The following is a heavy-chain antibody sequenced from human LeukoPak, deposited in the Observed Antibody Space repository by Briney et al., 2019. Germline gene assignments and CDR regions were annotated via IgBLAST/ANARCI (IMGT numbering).Heavy chain of an antibody. D-gene: IGHD3-22*01. Sequence: PGGSLRLSCAASGFTFSSYEMNWVRQAPGKGLEWVSYISSSGSTIYYADSVKGRFTISRDNAKNSLYPQMNSLRAEDTAVYYCARDLGYYYDSSGFFDYWGQGTLVTVSS. V-gene: IGHV3-48*03. J-gene: IGHJ4*02. CDR1: GFTFSSYE. CDR2: ISSSGSTI. CDR3: ARDLGYYYDSSGFFDY.